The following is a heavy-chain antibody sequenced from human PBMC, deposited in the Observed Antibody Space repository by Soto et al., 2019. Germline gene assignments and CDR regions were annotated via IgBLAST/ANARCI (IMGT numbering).Heavy chain of an antibody. D-gene: IGHD3-9*01. CDR1: GFSFDEYA. V-gene: IGHV3-9*01. Sequence: EVQLVESGGTLVQPGRSLRLSCAASGFSFDEYAMHWVRQVPGKGLEWVSGVSWNSGTVGYGDSVKGRFTISRDNDKNSVYLQMNSLRAEDTAMYYCAKVFCSSAKCYTYSYMDVWGKGTAVTVSS. CDR3: AKVFCSSAKCYTYSYMDV. CDR2: VSWNSGTV. J-gene: IGHJ6*03.